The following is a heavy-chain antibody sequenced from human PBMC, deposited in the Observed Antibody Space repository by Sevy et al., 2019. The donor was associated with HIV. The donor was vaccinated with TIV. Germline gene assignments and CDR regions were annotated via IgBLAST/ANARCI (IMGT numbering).Heavy chain of an antibody. Sequence: GGSLRLSCAASGFTFSNAWMSWVRQAPGKGLEWVGRIKSKTDGGTTDDAAPVKGGFTISKDDSKNTLYLQKNSLKTEDIAIYYCTTESKKRGLSALLDYWGQGTLVTVSS. J-gene: IGHJ4*02. CDR1: GFTFSNAW. CDR2: IKSKTDGGTT. D-gene: IGHD3-10*01. CDR3: TTESKKRGLSALLDY. V-gene: IGHV3-15*01.